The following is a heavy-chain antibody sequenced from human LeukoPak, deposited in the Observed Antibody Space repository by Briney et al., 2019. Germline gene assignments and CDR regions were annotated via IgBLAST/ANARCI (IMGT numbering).Heavy chain of an antibody. J-gene: IGHJ4*02. CDR2: IYYTGAT. CDR1: VGSVRSDY. Sequence: PSEARSLTCRDSVGSVRSDYWGGIRLPPEKSLEWIGYIYYTGATYYNPSLKSRVTISLDTSKNQFSLKLSSVTAADAAVYYCARAGYSYGTGYYFDYWGQGALVTVSS. V-gene: IGHV4-59*02. CDR3: ARAGYSYGTGYYFDY. D-gene: IGHD5-18*01.